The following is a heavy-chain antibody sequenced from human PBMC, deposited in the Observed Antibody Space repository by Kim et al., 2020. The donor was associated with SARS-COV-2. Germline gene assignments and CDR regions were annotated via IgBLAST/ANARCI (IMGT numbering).Heavy chain of an antibody. D-gene: IGHD3-16*01. J-gene: IGHJ4*02. CDR3: ARHVGGGKDYFDY. Sequence: SETLSLTCTVSPGSINNGDYWWAWIRQPPGLGLQWIGSVFRAGTTLYDPSLRSRVTISVDMSRNQFSLSLRAVTASDTAVYDCARHVGGGKDYFDYWGQG. CDR2: VFRAGTT. V-gene: IGHV4-39*01. CDR1: PGSINNGDYW.